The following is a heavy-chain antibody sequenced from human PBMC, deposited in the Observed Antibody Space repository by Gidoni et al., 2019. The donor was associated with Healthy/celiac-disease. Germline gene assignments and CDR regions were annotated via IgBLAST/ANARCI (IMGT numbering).Heavy chain of an antibody. CDR1: GFTFSSYW. D-gene: IGHD1-26*01. CDR2: IKQDGSEK. J-gene: IGHJ4*02. V-gene: IGHV3-7*01. CDR3: ARVAYESYDYFDY. Sequence: EVQLVESGGGLVQPGGSLRLSCAASGFTFSSYWMSWVRQAPGKGLEWVANIKQDGSEKYYVDSVKGRFTISRDNAKNSLYLQMNSLRAEDTAVYYCARVAYESYDYFDYWGQGTLVTVSS.